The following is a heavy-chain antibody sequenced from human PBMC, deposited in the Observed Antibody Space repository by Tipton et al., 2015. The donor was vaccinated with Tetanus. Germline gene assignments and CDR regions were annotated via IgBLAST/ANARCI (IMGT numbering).Heavy chain of an antibody. CDR2: INPNTGGT. J-gene: IGHJ5*02. CDR3: ASTYGSGTYLTPGADWFDP. V-gene: IGHV1-2*06. Sequence: QLVQSGAEVKKPGASVKVSCKASGYTFTDFYLHWVRQAPGQGLEWMGRINPNTGGTNYAQIFQGRVTLTRDTSISTVYMELRRLRSDDTAVYYCASTYGSGTYLTPGADWFDPWGQGTLVTVSS. D-gene: IGHD3-10*01. CDR1: GYTFTDFY.